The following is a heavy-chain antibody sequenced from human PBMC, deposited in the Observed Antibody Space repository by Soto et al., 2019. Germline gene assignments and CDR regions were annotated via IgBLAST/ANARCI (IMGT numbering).Heavy chain of an antibody. D-gene: IGHD2-2*01. V-gene: IGHV3-9*01. J-gene: IGHJ3*02. CDR2: ISWNSGSI. Sequence: PGGSLRLSCAASGLTFDDYAMHWVRQAPGKGLEWVSGISWNSGSIGYADSVKGRFTISRDNAKNSLYLQMNSLRAEDTALYYCAKGPYCSSTSCYALAFDIWGQGTMVTVSS. CDR3: AKGPYCSSTSCYALAFDI. CDR1: GLTFDDYA.